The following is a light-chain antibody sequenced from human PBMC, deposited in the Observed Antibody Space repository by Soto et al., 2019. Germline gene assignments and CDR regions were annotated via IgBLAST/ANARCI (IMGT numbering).Light chain of an antibody. CDR2: DVS. CDR1: SSDVGGNKY. J-gene: IGLJ1*01. CDR3: SSYTSSSTV. V-gene: IGLV2-14*03. Sequence: ALTQPASVSGSPGQSITICCTGTSSDVGGNKYVSWYQHYPGKAPKLMICDVSNRPSGVSNRFSGSKSGNTASLTISGLQAEDEADYYCSSYTSSSTVFGTGTKVTVL.